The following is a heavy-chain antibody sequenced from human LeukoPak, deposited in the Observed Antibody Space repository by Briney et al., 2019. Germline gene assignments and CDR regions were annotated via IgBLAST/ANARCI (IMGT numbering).Heavy chain of an antibody. CDR1: GFTFSRYW. J-gene: IGHJ5*02. D-gene: IGHD1-26*01. CDR2: LKQDGSEK. Sequence: GGSLRLSCAASGFTFSRYWMSWVRQAPGKGLEWVATLKQDGSEKYYVDSVKGRFTISRDNAKNSLYVQMNSLRADDTAVYYCAGGFYSGSFDPWGQGTLVTVSS. CDR3: AGGFYSGSFDP. V-gene: IGHV3-7*02.